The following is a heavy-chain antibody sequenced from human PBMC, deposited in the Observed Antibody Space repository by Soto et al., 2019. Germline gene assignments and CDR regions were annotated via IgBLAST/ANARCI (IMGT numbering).Heavy chain of an antibody. V-gene: IGHV4-38-2*01. D-gene: IGHD3-10*01. J-gene: IGHJ6*02. CDR3: ARGGDTMVRGVIIYYFYGMDV. CDR1: GYSISSGYY. Sequence: PSETLSLTCAVPGYSISSGYYWGWIRQPPGKGLEWIGSIHHSGSTYYNPSLKSRVTIALDTSRNQFSLRLSSVTAADTAVYFCARGGDTMVRGVIIYYFYGMDVWGQGTTVTVSS. CDR2: IHHSGST.